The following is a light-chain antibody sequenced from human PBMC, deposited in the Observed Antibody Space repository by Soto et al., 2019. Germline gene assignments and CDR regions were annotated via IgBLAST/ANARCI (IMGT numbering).Light chain of an antibody. Sequence: QSALTQPPSASGFPGQSVTISCTGTSSDVGGYNYVSWYQQPPGKAPKLIIYEVTKRPSGVPDRFSGSKSGNTASLTVSGLQAEDETDYYCSSYAGSNILVFGGGTKLTVL. J-gene: IGLJ2*01. V-gene: IGLV2-8*01. CDR2: EVT. CDR3: SSYAGSNILV. CDR1: SSDVGGYNY.